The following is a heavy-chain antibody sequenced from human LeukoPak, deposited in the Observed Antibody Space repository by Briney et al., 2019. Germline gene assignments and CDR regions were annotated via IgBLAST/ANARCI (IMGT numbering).Heavy chain of an antibody. CDR2: IKPDATTK. CDR3: ARSIPYGTTRYGRSDY. D-gene: IGHD2-21*01. Sequence: GGSLRLSSAASGFPFSSYSITWVRQAPGKGLEWVANIKPDATTKFYVDSVKGRFTISRDNALNSLYLQMNSLRAEDTAIYYCARSIPYGTTRYGRSDYWGQGTLVTVSS. J-gene: IGHJ4*02. CDR1: GFPFSSYS. V-gene: IGHV3-7*03.